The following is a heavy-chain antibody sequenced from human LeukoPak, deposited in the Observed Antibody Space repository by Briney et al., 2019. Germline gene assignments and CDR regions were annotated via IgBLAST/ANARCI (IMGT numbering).Heavy chain of an antibody. CDR1: GFTVDDYA. D-gene: IGHD5-18*01. V-gene: IGHV3-9*01. CDR2: ISWNSGSI. CDR3: AKGVGYSYGENFDY. Sequence: GGSLRLSCAASGFTVDDYAMHWVRQAPGKGLEWVSGISWNSGSIGYADSVKGRFTISRDNAKNSLYLQMNSLRAEDTALYYCAKGVGYSYGENFDYWGQGTLVTVSS. J-gene: IGHJ4*02.